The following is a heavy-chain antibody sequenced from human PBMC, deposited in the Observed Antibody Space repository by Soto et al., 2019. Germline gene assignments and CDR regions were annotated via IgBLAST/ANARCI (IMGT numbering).Heavy chain of an antibody. V-gene: IGHV1-69*13. CDR2: IIPIFGTA. CDR1: GGTFSSYA. CDR3: ARDGVTMVRGVIKRTDYYYGMDV. Sequence: ASVKVSCKASGGTFSSYAISWVRQAPGQGLEWMGGIIPIFGTANYAQKFQGRVTITADESTSTAYMELSSLRSEDTVVYYCARDGVTMVRGVIKRTDYYYGMDVWGQGTTVTVSS. D-gene: IGHD3-10*01. J-gene: IGHJ6*02.